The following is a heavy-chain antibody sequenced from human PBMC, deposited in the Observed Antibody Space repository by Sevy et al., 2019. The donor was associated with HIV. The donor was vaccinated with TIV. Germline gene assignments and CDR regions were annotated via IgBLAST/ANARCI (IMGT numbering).Heavy chain of an antibody. V-gene: IGHV3-21*01. Sequence: GSLRLSCAASGFTFSSYSMNWVRQAPGKGLEWVSSISSSSSYIYYADSVKGRFTISRDKAKNSLYLQMNSLRAEDTAVYYCARTSITGTQGAFDIWGQGTMVTVSS. CDR3: ARTSITGTQGAFDI. CDR2: ISSSSSYI. J-gene: IGHJ3*02. D-gene: IGHD1-7*01. CDR1: GFTFSSYS.